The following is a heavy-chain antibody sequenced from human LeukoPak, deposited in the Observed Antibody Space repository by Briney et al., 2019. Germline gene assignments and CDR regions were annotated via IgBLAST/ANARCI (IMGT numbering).Heavy chain of an antibody. D-gene: IGHD3-3*01. J-gene: IGHJ4*02. V-gene: IGHV3-74*01. CDR3: ARVINYDFWSGYYPLDY. CDR2: INSDGSST. CDR1: GFTFSSYW. Sequence: GGPLRLSCAASGFTFSSYWMHWVRQAPGKGLVWVSRINSDGSSTSYADSVKGRFTISRDNAKNTLYLQMNSLRAEDTAVYYCARVINYDFWSGYYPLDYWGQGTLVTVSS.